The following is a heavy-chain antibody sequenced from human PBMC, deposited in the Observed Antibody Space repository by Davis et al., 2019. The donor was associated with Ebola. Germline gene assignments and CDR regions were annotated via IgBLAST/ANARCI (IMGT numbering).Heavy chain of an antibody. CDR2: INAGNGNT. J-gene: IGHJ4*02. CDR1: GYTFTSYA. V-gene: IGHV1-3*01. D-gene: IGHD4-17*01. CDR3: ARDPPYGDYHFDY. Sequence: ASVKVSCKASGYTFTSYAMNWVRQAPGQGLEWMGWINAGNGNTKYSQKFQGRVTITRDTSASTAYMELSSLRSEDTAVYYCARDPPYGDYHFDYWGQGTLVTVSS.